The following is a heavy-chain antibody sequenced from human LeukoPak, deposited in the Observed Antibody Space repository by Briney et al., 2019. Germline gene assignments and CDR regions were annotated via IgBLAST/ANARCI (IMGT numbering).Heavy chain of an antibody. V-gene: IGHV4-4*09. CDR1: GGSISDFY. Sequence: NPSETLSLTCTVSGGSISDFYCNWIRQPPGKGLEWIGYISSSGPTRYNPSLKSRVTASADTSRNQFSLRLSSVTAANTAVYYCAKWEASYEAFSIWGQGTMVTVSS. D-gene: IGHD1-26*01. J-gene: IGHJ3*02. CDR3: AKWEASYEAFSI. CDR2: ISSSGPT.